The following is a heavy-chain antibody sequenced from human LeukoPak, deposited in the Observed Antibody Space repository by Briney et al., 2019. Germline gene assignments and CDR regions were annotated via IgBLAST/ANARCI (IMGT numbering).Heavy chain of an antibody. V-gene: IGHV4-4*09. D-gene: IGHD3-10*01. CDR1: GGSISSYY. CDR2: TYSSGST. J-gene: IGHJ4*02. CDR3: ASHLRPGGPLFDY. Sequence: SETLSLTCTVSGGSISSYYWSWIRQPPGKGLGWIGFTYSSGSTNFNPSLKSRVNISVDTSKNQFSLKLSSVTASDTAVYHCASHLRPGGPLFDYWGQGTLVTVSS.